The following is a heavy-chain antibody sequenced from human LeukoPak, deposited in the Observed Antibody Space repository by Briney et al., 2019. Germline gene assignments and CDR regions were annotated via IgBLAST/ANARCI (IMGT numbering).Heavy chain of an antibody. J-gene: IGHJ4*02. D-gene: IGHD6-19*01. CDR2: ISYDGSNK. CDR3: AKDPYSSGWYFDY. Sequence: PGGSLRLSCAASGLTFSSYGMHWVRQAPGKGLEWVAVISYDGSNKYYADSVKGRFTISRDNSKNTLYLQMNSLRAEDTAVYYCAKDPYSSGWYFDYWGQGTLVTVSS. V-gene: IGHV3-30*18. CDR1: GLTFSSYG.